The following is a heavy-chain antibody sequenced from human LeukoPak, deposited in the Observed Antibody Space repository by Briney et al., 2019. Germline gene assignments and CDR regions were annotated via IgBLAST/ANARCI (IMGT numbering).Heavy chain of an antibody. CDR3: ARRRYYDSSGYLA. CDR1: GDSVSRSDSY. CDR2: IYYSGRT. J-gene: IGHJ1*01. Sequence: KASETLSLTCAIFGDSVSRSDSYWDWIRQPPGKGLEWIGTIYYSGRTYSSPPSKSRVTLPVDLTNNQFSLTLISVTAAATALYFSARRRYYDSSGYLAWGQGTLVTVSS. D-gene: IGHD3-22*01. V-gene: IGHV4-39*07.